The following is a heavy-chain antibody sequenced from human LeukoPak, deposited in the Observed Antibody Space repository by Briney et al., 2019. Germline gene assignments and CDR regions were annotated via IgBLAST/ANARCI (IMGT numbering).Heavy chain of an antibody. CDR3: AKEARDILTYYYWGSQFDY. Sequence: GGSLRLSCVGSGFTFGNYAMNWVRQAPGKGLEWVAAISGRGGDTFYADSVKGRFTFSRDNSKNTMFLQMNSLRAEDTALYYCAKEARDILTYYYWGSQFDYWGQGTLVIVSS. V-gene: IGHV3-23*01. D-gene: IGHD3-9*01. CDR2: ISGRGGDT. CDR1: GFTFGNYA. J-gene: IGHJ4*02.